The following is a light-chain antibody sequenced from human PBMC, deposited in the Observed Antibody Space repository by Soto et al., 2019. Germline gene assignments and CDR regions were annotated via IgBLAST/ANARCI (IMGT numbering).Light chain of an antibody. CDR1: SSDVGGYNA. V-gene: IGLV2-14*01. Sequence: QSALTQPASVSGSPGQSITISCTGTSSDVGGYNAVSWYQQHPGKAPKLMISEVSNRPSGVSNRFSGSKSGNTASLTISGLQAEDEADYYCRSYTSSSTLWVFGGGTQLTVL. CDR2: EVS. J-gene: IGLJ3*02. CDR3: RSYTSSSTLWV.